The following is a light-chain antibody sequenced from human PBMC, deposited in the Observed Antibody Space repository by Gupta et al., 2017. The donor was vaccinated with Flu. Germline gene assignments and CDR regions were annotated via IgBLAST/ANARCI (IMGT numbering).Light chain of an antibody. CDR2: LAS. CDR1: QNLLFTSSGSSY. V-gene: IGKV4-1*01. J-gene: IGKJ4*01. CDR3: QQYYATPALT. Sequence: RSSQNLLFTSSGSSYLACYQQKPRQPPKLLIYLASTRASGVPDRFSGSGSGTDFTLTINNLQAEDVAVYYCQQYYATPALTFGGGTKVEIK.